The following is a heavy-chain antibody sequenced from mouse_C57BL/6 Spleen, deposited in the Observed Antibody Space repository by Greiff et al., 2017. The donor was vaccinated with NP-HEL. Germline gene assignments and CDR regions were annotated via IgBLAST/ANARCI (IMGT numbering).Heavy chain of an antibody. CDR3: AREGNMGYGDWYFDV. J-gene: IGHJ1*03. CDR2: IWSGGST. CDR1: GFSLTRYG. Sequence: VKLQESGPGLVQPSQSLSITCTVSGFSLTRYGVHWVRQSPGKGLEWLGVIWSGGSTDYNAAFISRLSISKDNSKSQVFFKMNSLQADDTAIYYCAREGNMGYGDWYFDVWGTGTTVTVSS. V-gene: IGHV2-2*01. D-gene: IGHD1-1*02.